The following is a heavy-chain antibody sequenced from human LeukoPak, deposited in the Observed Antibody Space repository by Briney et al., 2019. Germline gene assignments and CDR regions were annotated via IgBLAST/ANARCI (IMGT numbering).Heavy chain of an antibody. CDR2: FDPEDGET. CDR1: GYTLTELS. V-gene: IGHV1-24*01. D-gene: IGHD3-3*01. CDR3: ATSYDFWSGPPHGSRKDAFDI. J-gene: IGHJ3*02. Sequence: ASVKVSCKVSGYTLTELSMHWVRQAPGKGLEWMGGFDPEDGETIYAQKFQGRVTMTEDTSTDTAYMELSSLRSEDTAVYYCATSYDFWSGPPHGSRKDAFDIWGQGTMVTVSS.